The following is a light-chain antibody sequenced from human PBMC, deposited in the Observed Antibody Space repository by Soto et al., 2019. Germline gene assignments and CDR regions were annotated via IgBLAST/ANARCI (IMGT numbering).Light chain of an antibody. Sequence: QSALTQPASVSGSPGQSITISCTGSTSDIGDYNFVSWYQQHPGKVPKLIISDVSNRPSGVSNRFSGSKSGNSASLTISGLQAEDEADYYCSSYASSTSVLFGGGTKLTVL. CDR2: DVS. V-gene: IGLV2-14*03. J-gene: IGLJ2*01. CDR1: TSDIGDYNF. CDR3: SSYASSTSVL.